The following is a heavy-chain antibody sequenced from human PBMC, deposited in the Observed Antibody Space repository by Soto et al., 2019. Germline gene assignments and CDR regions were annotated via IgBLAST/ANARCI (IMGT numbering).Heavy chain of an antibody. J-gene: IGHJ5*02. D-gene: IGHD3-10*01. CDR1: GYTFTSYG. CDR2: ISAYNGNT. CDR3: ARDIFVGGFGASNWLDP. V-gene: IGHV1-18*01. Sequence: ASVKVSWKASGYTFTSYGISWVRQAPGQGLEWMRWISAYNGNTNYAQKFQGRVTMTTDTSTSTAYMELRSLRSDFSAVYYCARDIFVGGFGASNWLDPWGQ.